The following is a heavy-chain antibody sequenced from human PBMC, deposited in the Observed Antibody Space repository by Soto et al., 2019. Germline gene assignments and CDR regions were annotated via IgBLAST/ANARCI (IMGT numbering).Heavy chain of an antibody. J-gene: IGHJ3*02. V-gene: IGHV1-18*01. Sequence: QVRLVQSGAEVKKPGASVKVSCKASGYTFTSFRINWVRQAPGQGLEWMGWISAYNGNTNYAQKRQGRVTMSTDTSRSTAYMEVRSLRSDDTAVYYCARGGTSTYYYDAFDIWGQGTVVTVSS. CDR2: ISAYNGNT. CDR1: GYTFTSFR. CDR3: ARGGTSTYYYDAFDI. D-gene: IGHD3-22*01.